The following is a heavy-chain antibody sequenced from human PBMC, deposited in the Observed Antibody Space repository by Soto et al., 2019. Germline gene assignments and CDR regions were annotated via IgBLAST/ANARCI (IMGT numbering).Heavy chain of an antibody. CDR2: ITPMSGTT. CDR3: ARGVSMAGRPGFFHH. J-gene: IGHJ1*01. CDR1: GETFRRGV. D-gene: IGHD6-6*01. Sequence: SVKVSCKAPGETFRRGVISWVRQAPGQGLEWLGGITPMSGTTDYAQKFQGRVTISADKSTGTAYFELSSLTFDDTGVYYCARGVSMAGRPGFFHHWGQGSLVTVSS. V-gene: IGHV1-69*06.